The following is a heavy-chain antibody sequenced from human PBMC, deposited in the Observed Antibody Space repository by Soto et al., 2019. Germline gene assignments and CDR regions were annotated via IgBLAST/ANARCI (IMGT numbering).Heavy chain of an antibody. CDR2: IYYSGTT. Sequence: TLSLTCTVSGGSINSGGYYWSWIRQHPGKGLEWIGYIYYSGTTYYNPPLKSRVTISVDKSKNQFSLKLSSVTAADTAVYSCARTPWDGYTGYYFDYWGQGTLVTVSS. CDR3: ARTPWDGYTGYYFDY. D-gene: IGHD5-18*01. CDR1: GGSINSGGYY. V-gene: IGHV4-31*03. J-gene: IGHJ4*02.